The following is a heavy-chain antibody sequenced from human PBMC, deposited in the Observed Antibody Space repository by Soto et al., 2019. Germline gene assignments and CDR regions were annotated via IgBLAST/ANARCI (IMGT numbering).Heavy chain of an antibody. D-gene: IGHD3-10*01. CDR3: ARMVRGVTRYYFDY. CDR1: GVSISSGGYY. Sequence: PSETLSLTCSVSGVSISSGGYYWSWIRQHPGKGLEWIGYIYYSASTYYNPSLKSRVTISVDTSKNQFSLKLSSVTAADTAVYYCARMVRGVTRYYFDYWGQGTLVTVSS. J-gene: IGHJ4*02. V-gene: IGHV4-31*03. CDR2: IYYSAST.